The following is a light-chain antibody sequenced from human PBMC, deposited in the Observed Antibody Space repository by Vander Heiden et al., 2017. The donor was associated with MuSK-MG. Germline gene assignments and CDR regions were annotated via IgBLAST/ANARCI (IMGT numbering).Light chain of an antibody. J-gene: IGKJ2*01. CDR3: QQSYSTPNT. V-gene: IGKV1-39*01. CDR1: QTISTY. Sequence: DIQMTQSPSSLSAFVGDRVIITCRSSQTISTYLNWYQQKPGEAPKRLIFAASSLQSGVPSRFSGSGSGTELTLTISNLQFEYGATHYCQQSYSTPNTVGHRAKLE. CDR2: AAS.